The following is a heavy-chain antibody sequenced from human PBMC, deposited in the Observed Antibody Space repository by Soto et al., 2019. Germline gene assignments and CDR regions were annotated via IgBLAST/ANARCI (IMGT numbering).Heavy chain of an antibody. CDR3: VRGSGSYPSPFDY. CDR1: GFTFSSYS. D-gene: IGHD3-10*01. V-gene: IGHV3-21*01. CDR2: ISSSSSYI. J-gene: IGHJ4*02. Sequence: EVQLVESGGGLVKPGGSLRLSCAASGFTFSSYSMNWVRQAPGKGLEWVSSISSSSSYIYYADSVKGRFTISRDNAKNSLYLQMNSLRAEDTAVYYCVRGSGSYPSPFDYWGQGTLVTVSS.